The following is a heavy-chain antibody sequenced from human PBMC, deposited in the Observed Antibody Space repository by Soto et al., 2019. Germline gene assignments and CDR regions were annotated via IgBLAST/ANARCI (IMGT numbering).Heavy chain of an antibody. V-gene: IGHV4-38-2*01. J-gene: IGHJ6*02. CDR2: IYHSGST. D-gene: IGHD6-6*01. CDR3: ARILRYSSSSGTDYYYGMDV. CDR1: GYSISSGYY. Sequence: SETLSLTCAVSGYSISSGYYWGWIRQPPGKGLEWIGSIYHSGSTYYNPSLKSRVTISVDTSKNQFSLKLGSVTAADTAVYYCARILRYSSSSGTDYYYGMDVWGQGTTVTVS.